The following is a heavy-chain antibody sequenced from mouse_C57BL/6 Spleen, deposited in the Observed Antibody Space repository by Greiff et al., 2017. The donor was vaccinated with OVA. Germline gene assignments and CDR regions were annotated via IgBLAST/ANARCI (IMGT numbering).Heavy chain of an antibody. V-gene: IGHV1-50*01. D-gene: IGHD1-1*01. J-gene: IGHJ3*01. CDR1: GYTFTSYW. CDR2: IDPSDSYT. CDR3: ARRGLYYGSSLGCAY. Sequence: QVQLQQPGAELVKPGASVKLSCKASGYTFTSYWMQWVKQRPGQGLEWIGEIDPSDSYTNYNQKFKGKATLTVDTSSSTAYMQLSSLTSEDSAVYYCARRGLYYGSSLGCAYWGQGTLVTVSA.